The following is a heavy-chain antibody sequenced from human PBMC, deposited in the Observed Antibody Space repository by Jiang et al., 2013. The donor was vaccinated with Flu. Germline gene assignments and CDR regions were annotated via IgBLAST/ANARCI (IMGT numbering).Heavy chain of an antibody. CDR3: ARGVGGYDYGFFDDF. D-gene: IGHD5-18*01. Sequence: SVKVSCKASGGTLSSYAVSWVRQALDKGLSGWEDHPIFGVTNYAPRFQGRVTITITADESTSTAYMELSSLRSEDTAVYYCARGVGGYDYGFFDDFWGQGTLVTVSS. J-gene: IGHJ4*02. V-gene: IGHV1-69*01. CDR2: HPIFGVT. CDR1: GGTLSSYA.